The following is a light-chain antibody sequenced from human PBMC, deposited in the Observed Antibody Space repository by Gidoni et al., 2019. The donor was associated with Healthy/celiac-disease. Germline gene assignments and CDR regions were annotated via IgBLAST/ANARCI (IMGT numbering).Light chain of an antibody. Sequence: QSVLTQPPSVSAAPGQKVTISCSGSSSNIGNNYVSWYQQLPGTAPKLLIFEDNRRSSEIPDRFSGSKSGTSATLDIIGLQSGDEADYYCVTWDSSMSVLFGGGTKRTVL. V-gene: IGLV1-51*01. CDR1: SSNIGNNY. CDR3: VTWDSSMSVL. J-gene: IGLJ3*02. CDR2: EDN.